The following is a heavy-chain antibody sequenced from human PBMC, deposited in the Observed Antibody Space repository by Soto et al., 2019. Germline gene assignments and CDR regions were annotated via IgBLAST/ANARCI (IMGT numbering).Heavy chain of an antibody. J-gene: IGHJ6*03. CDR2: TYYRSRWYN. V-gene: IGHV6-1*01. Sequence: QVQLQESGPGLVKPSQTLSLTCAISGDSVSSNSAAWNWIRLSPSRGLEWLARTYYRSRWYNDYGVSVRSRITVNTDTSRKQFSLQLTSVTPEDAVVYYCAGTTSHQWYYMDVWGKGTTVTVSS. CDR3: AGTTSHQWYYMDV. D-gene: IGHD1-7*01. CDR1: GDSVSSNSAA.